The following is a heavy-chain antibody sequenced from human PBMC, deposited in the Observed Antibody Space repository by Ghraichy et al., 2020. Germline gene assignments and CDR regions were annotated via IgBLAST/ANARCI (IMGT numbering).Heavy chain of an antibody. Sequence: ASVKVSCKVSGYTLTELSMHWVRQAPGKGLEWMGGFDPEDGETIYAQKFQGRVTMTEDTSTDTAYMELSSLRSEDTAVYYCATAGWWELAYGMDVWGQGTTVTVSS. CDR1: GYTLTELS. J-gene: IGHJ6*02. V-gene: IGHV1-24*01. D-gene: IGHD1-26*01. CDR2: FDPEDGET. CDR3: ATAGWWELAYGMDV.